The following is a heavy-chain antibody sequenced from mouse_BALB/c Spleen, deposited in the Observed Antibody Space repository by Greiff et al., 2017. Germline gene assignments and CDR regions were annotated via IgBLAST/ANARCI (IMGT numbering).Heavy chain of an antibody. Sequence: DVQLVESGGGLVQPGGSRKLSCAASGFTFSSFGMHWVRQAPEKGLEWVAYISSGSSTIYYADTVKGRFTISRDNPKNTLFLQMTSLRSEDTAMYYCASGWLHHAMDYWGQGTSVTVSS. D-gene: IGHD2-3*01. V-gene: IGHV5-17*02. J-gene: IGHJ4*01. CDR1: GFTFSSFG. CDR2: ISSGSSTI. CDR3: ASGWLHHAMDY.